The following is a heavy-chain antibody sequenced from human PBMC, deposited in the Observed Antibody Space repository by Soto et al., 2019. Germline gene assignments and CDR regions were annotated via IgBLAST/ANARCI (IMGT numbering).Heavy chain of an antibody. CDR1: GFTFSSYG. Sequence: PVGSLRLSCAASGFTFSSYGMHWVRQAPGKGLEWVAVISYDGSNKYYADSVKGRFTISRDNSKNTLYLQMNSPRAEGTAVYYCAKEDLPASEYYGMDVWGQGTTVTVSS. J-gene: IGHJ6*02. CDR2: ISYDGSNK. D-gene: IGHD2-2*01. V-gene: IGHV3-30*18. CDR3: AKEDLPASEYYGMDV.